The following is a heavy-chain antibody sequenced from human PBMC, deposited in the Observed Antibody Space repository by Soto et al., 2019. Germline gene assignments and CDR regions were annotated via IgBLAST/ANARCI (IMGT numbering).Heavy chain of an antibody. CDR3: ARVPRQLWLGWNWFDP. D-gene: IGHD5-18*01. Sequence: QVQLVQSGAEVKKPGSSVKGSCKASGGTFSSYAISCVRQAPGQGLEWMGGIIPIFGTANYAQKFQGRVTITADESTSTAYMELSSLRSEDTAVYYCARVPRQLWLGWNWFDPWFQGTLVTVSS. CDR1: GGTFSSYA. CDR2: IIPIFGTA. V-gene: IGHV1-69*01. J-gene: IGHJ5*02.